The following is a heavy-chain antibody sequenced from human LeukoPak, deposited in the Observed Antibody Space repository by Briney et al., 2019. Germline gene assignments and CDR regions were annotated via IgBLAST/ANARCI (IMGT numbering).Heavy chain of an antibody. CDR3: ARPRGNVEMATIPFDY. Sequence: GGSLRLSCAASGFSFSSYSMNWVRQAPGKVLEWVSSISSSSIYIYYADSLKGRFTISRDNARNSLYLQMNSLRAEDTAVYYCARPRGNVEMATIPFDYWGQGTVVTVSS. J-gene: IGHJ4*02. V-gene: IGHV3-21*01. CDR2: ISSSSIYI. CDR1: GFSFSSYS. D-gene: IGHD5-24*01.